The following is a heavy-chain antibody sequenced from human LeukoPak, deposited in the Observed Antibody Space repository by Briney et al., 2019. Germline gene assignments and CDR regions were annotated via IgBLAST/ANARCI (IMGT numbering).Heavy chain of an antibody. J-gene: IGHJ3*02. CDR1: GFTFDDYG. CDR3: ARGPNYDSSGYYPGNAFDI. CDR2: INWNGGST. D-gene: IGHD3-22*01. Sequence: GGSLRLSCAASGFTFDDYGMSWVRQAPGKGLEWVSGINWNGGSTGYADSVKGRFTLSRDNAKNSLYLQMNSLRAEDTALYYCARGPNYDSSGYYPGNAFDIWGQGTMVTVSS. V-gene: IGHV3-20*04.